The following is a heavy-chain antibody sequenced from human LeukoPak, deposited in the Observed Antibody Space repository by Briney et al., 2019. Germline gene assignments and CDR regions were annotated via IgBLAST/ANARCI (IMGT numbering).Heavy chain of an antibody. D-gene: IGHD5-18*01. J-gene: IGHJ4*02. CDR1: AFTFSSYW. V-gene: IGHV3-74*01. CDR3: ARENTAQSLDY. CDR2: VNPDGSTT. Sequence: GGSLRLSCAASAFTFSSYWMHWVRQAPGKGLVWVSRVNPDGSTTRYADSVKGRFTISRDNAKNTLYLQMNSLRGDDTAVYYCARENTAQSLDYWGQGTLVTVSS.